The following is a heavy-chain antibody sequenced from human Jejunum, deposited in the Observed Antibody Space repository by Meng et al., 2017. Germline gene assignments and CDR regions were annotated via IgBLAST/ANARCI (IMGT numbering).Heavy chain of an antibody. V-gene: IGHV4-34*01. CDR2: INDNGST. J-gene: IGHJ4*02. CDR1: GGSISDYS. Sequence: QVKLQRLGAGLLQPSETLSLTCAVHGGSISDYSWTWIRQPPGKGLEWIGEINDNGSTNYNPSLKGRVTISVDTSKCQFYLRVSSVTAADTAVYYCARGNEYSNYGADFWGQGTLVTVSS. CDR3: ARGNEYSNYGADF. D-gene: IGHD4-11*01.